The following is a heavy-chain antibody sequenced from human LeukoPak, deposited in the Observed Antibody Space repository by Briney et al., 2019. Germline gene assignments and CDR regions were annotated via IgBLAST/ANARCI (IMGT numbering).Heavy chain of an antibody. Sequence: KPWETLSLTCTVSGDSISSYYWSWIRQPPGKGLEWIGYIYYSGITNYNPSLKSRVTISVDTSKNQFSLKLSSVTAADTAVYYCARLYSSGWYVIDYWGQGTLVTVPS. CDR1: GDSISSYY. CDR3: ARLYSSGWYVIDY. V-gene: IGHV4-59*01. J-gene: IGHJ4*02. CDR2: IYYSGIT. D-gene: IGHD6-19*01.